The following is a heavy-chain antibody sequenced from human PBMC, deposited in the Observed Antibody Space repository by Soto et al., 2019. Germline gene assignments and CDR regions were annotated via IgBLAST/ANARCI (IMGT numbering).Heavy chain of an antibody. V-gene: IGHV4-34*01. CDR2: INHSGST. CDR3: ARDRVRGVPSDYYSYYMDV. CDR1: GGSFSGYY. D-gene: IGHD3-10*01. Sequence: PSETLSLTCAVYGGSFSGYYWSWIRQPPGKGLEWIGEINHSGSTNYNPSLKSRVTISVDTSKNQFSLKLSSVTAADTAVYYCARDRVRGVPSDYYSYYMDVWGKGTTVTVSS. J-gene: IGHJ6*03.